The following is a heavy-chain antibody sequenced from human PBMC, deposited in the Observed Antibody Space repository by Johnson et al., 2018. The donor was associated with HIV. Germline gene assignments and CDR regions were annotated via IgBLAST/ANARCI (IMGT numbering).Heavy chain of an antibody. D-gene: IGHD3-10*01. CDR1: GFTFSTYD. J-gene: IGHJ3*02. CDR2: ISYDGSNK. Sequence: VQLVESGGGVVQPGGSLRLSCAASGFTFSTYDMHWVRQAPGKGLEWVAVISYDGSNKYYADSVKGRFTISRDNSKNTLYLQMNSLRAEDTALYYCARVRGEAFDIWGQGTMVTVSS. V-gene: IGHV3-30*19. CDR3: ARVRGEAFDI.